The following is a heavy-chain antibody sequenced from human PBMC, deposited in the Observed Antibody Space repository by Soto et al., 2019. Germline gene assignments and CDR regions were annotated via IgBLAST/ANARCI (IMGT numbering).Heavy chain of an antibody. J-gene: IGHJ4*02. CDR1: GGSISSYY. CDR3: AGTTGGFDY. CDR2: IYYSGST. Sequence: PSETLSLTCTVSGGSISSYYWSWIRQPPGKGLEWIGYIYYSGSTNYNPSLKSRVTISVDTSKNQFSLKLSSVTAADTAVYYCAGTTGGFDYWGQGTLVTVSS. D-gene: IGHD7-27*01. V-gene: IGHV4-59*08.